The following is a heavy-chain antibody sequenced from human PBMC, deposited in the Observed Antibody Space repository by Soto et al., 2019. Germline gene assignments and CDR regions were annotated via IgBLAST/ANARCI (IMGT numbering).Heavy chain of an antibody. Sequence: VVSQRLSCTASGCSFSSSWMHWIRQAPGKGLVWVSRINSDGSTTNYADSVKGRFTISRDNAKNTLYLQMNSLRAEDTAVYYCARGPSGWYGYDYWGQGTLVTVSS. J-gene: IGHJ4*02. D-gene: IGHD6-19*01. CDR2: INSDGSTT. CDR3: ARGPSGWYGYDY. CDR1: GCSFSSSW. V-gene: IGHV3-74*01.